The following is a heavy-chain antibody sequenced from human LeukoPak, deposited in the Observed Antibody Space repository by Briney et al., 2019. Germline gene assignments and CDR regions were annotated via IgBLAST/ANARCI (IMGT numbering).Heavy chain of an antibody. V-gene: IGHV1-69*13. J-gene: IGHJ6*02. D-gene: IGHD3-22*01. CDR3: ARVALYDSSGYHNLDYYYYHGMDV. CDR1: GGTFSSYA. Sequence: ASVKVSCKASGGTFSSYAISWVRQAPGQGLEWMGGIITGVGTANYAQKFQGRVTITADESTSTAYMELSGLRSEDTAVYYCARVALYDSSGYHNLDYYYYHGMDVWGQGTTVTLSS. CDR2: IITGVGTA.